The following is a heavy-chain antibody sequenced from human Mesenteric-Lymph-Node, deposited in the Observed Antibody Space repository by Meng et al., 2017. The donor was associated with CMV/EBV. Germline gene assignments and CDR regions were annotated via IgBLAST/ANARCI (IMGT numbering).Heavy chain of an antibody. J-gene: IGHJ4*02. V-gene: IGHV3-23*01. CDR2: VGGSGYST. CDR1: GFTCSSYA. D-gene: IGHD5-18*01. Sequence: ASGFTCSSYAMSWVRQGPGKGLEWVSTVGGSGYSTFYADSVKGRFTVSRDNSKNTLNLQMNSLRADDTAVYYCAKAPGGFTYGGYDYWGQGTLVTVSS. CDR3: AKAPGGFTYGGYDY.